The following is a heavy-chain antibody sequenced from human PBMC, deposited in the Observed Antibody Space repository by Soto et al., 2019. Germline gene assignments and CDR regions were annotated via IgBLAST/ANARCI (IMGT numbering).Heavy chain of an antibody. CDR3: ARVLHYYDSSGYYYHASDI. J-gene: IGHJ3*02. V-gene: IGHV4-30-2*01. D-gene: IGHD3-22*01. Sequence: IRSLGCAVSGGSISSGRYSWGWIRQPPGKGLEWIGYIYHSGSTYYNPSLKCRVTISVDRSKNQFSLKLSSVTAVDTTVYYCARVLHYYDSSGYYYHASDIWGQGKIVT. CDR1: GGSISSGRYS. CDR2: IYHSGST.